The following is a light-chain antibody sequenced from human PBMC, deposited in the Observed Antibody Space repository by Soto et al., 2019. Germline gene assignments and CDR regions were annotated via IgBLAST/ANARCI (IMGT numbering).Light chain of an antibody. CDR2: AAY. Sequence: IVMTQTPLSLSVTPGQPASISCKSSQSLLHRDGRTYLYWYQHKSGKAPRLLIYAAYSLHSGVPPRFSGSGSGTDFNMTISSLQADDFATYYCQQTYNTPRTFGRGTKVDIK. CDR3: QQTYNTPRT. CDR1: QSLLHRDGRTY. J-gene: IGKJ1*01. V-gene: IGKV2-29*01.